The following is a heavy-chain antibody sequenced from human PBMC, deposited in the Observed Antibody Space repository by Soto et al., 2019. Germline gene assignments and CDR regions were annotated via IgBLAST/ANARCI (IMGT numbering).Heavy chain of an antibody. J-gene: IGHJ6*02. CDR3: AKGHPYEGYYYGMDV. D-gene: IGHD5-12*01. V-gene: IGHV3-23*01. CDR1: GFSFNSYF. Sequence: GGSLRLSCAASGFSFNSYFMSWVRQAPGKGLEWVSTVTNSGGTTYYGDSVKGRFTISRDNSKDTLYLQMSSLRAEDTAVYYCAKGHPYEGYYYGMDVWGQGTTVTVSS. CDR2: VTNSGGTT.